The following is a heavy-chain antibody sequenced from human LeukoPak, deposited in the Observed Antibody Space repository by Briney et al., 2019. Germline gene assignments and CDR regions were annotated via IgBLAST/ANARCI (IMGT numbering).Heavy chain of an antibody. Sequence: GASVKVSCKASGGTFSSYAISWVRQAPGQGLEWMGGIIPIFGTANYAQKFQGRVTITADESTGTAYMELSSLRSEDTAVYYCARGDSGSYSELFDYWGQGTLVTVSS. D-gene: IGHD1-26*01. V-gene: IGHV1-69*01. CDR2: IIPIFGTA. J-gene: IGHJ4*02. CDR3: ARGDSGSYSELFDY. CDR1: GGTFSSYA.